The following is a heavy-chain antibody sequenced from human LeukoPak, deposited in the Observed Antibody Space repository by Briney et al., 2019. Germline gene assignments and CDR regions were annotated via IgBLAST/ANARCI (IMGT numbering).Heavy chain of an antibody. D-gene: IGHD3-10*02. V-gene: IGHV3-74*03. CDR2: ISPDGSTT. Sequence: GGSLRLSCAASGFTFSRYWMHWVRQAPGKGLMWVSRISPDGSTTLYADSVKGRFTISRDNSRNTLYLQMSSLRAEDTAVYYCARDMLGFAYFDLWGRGTLVTVSS. CDR3: ARDMLGFAYFDL. J-gene: IGHJ2*01. CDR1: GFTFSRYW.